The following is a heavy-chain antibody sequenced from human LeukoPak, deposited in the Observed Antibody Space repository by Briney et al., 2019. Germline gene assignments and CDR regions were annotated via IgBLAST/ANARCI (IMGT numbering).Heavy chain of an antibody. D-gene: IGHD3-10*01. Sequence: PSETLSLTCAVSGGSFSGYYWSWIRQPPGKGLEWIGEINHSGSTNYNPSLKSRVTISVDTSKNQFSLKLSSVTAADTAVYYCARQGAGLLWFGELLYYWGQGTLVTVSS. V-gene: IGHV4-34*01. CDR3: ARQGAGLLWFGELLYY. CDR1: GGSFSGYY. CDR2: INHSGST. J-gene: IGHJ4*02.